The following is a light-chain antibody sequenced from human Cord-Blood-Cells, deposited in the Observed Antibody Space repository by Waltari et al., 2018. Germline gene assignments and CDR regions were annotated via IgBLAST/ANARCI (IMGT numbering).Light chain of an antibody. V-gene: IGKV1-39*01. CDR2: AAS. Sequence: DIQMTPSPSSMSASVGDSVTITCRASQSINSYLNWYQQKPGKAPKSLIYAASSLHSGVPSRSSGSGAGTDFTLTISSLHSENFATYYCQQSYSTPFPFGPGTKVDIK. CDR3: QQSYSTPFP. CDR1: QSINSY. J-gene: IGKJ3*01.